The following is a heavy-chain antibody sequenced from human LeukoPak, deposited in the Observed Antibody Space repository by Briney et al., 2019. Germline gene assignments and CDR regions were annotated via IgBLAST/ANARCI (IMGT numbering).Heavy chain of an antibody. CDR1: GGSISSSSDY. Sequence: KTSGTLSLTCTVSGGSISSSSDYWGWIRQAPGKGLEWIGSIYYHENTYYNSSLKSRVTISVDTSKNQFSLKLNSVTAADTAVYFCARRAYSAAYWKHFDYWGQGTLVTVSS. V-gene: IGHV4-39*01. J-gene: IGHJ4*02. D-gene: IGHD1-1*01. CDR3: ARRAYSAAYWKHFDY. CDR2: IYYHENT.